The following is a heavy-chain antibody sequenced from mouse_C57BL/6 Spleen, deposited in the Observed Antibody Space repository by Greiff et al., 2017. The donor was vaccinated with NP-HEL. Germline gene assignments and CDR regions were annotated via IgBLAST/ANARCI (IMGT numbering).Heavy chain of an antibody. Sequence: QVQLQQSGAELVKPGASVKISCKASGYAFSSSWMNWVKQRPGKGLEWIGRIYPGDGDTNYNGKFKGKATLTADKSSSTAYMQLSSLTSEDSAVYFCARSIYSSFDYWGQGTTLTVSS. CDR3: ARSIYSSFDY. J-gene: IGHJ2*01. D-gene: IGHD1-3*01. CDR2: IYPGDGDT. CDR1: GYAFSSSW. V-gene: IGHV1-82*01.